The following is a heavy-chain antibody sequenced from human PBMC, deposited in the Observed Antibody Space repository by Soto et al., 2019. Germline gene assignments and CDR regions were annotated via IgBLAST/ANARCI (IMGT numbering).Heavy chain of an antibody. J-gene: IGHJ2*01. CDR2: INYSGRT. D-gene: IGHD2-2*01. V-gene: IGHV4-30-4*01. CDR3: TRVAQDCSSIRCHGWYFDL. Sequence: QAQLQESGPGLVKPSPTLSLTCTVSGGSISRGDYYWSWIRQPPGKGLEWIGYINYSGRTYDNPSLKSHVTRPVDTSKYQFSLKRSSVTAADMSFYYCTRVAQDCSSIRCHGWYFDLWGRGTLVTVSS. CDR1: GGSISRGDYY.